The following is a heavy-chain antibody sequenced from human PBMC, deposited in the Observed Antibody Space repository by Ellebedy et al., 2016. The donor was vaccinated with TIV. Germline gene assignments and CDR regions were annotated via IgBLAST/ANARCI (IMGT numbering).Heavy chain of an antibody. D-gene: IGHD3-10*01. J-gene: IGHJ5*02. CDR2: ISSSGSTI. CDR1: GFTFSDYY. Sequence: GESLKISXAASGFTFSDYYMSWIRQAPGKGLEWVSYISSSGSTIYYADSVKGRFTISRDNAKNSLYLQMNSLRAEDTAVYYCARDRYGSGSYYWFDPWGQGTLVTVSS. V-gene: IGHV3-11*01. CDR3: ARDRYGSGSYYWFDP.